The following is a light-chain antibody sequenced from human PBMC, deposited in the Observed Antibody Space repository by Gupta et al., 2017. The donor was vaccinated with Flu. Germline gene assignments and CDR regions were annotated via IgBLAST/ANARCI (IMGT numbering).Light chain of an antibody. J-gene: IGKJ4*01. V-gene: IGKV1-39*01. CDR1: QSISTF. CDR2: MAS. CDR3: QQGDSTPIT. Sequence: DIQMTQSPFSLSASVGDRVTITCRASQSISTFLHWYQQRPGKSPKLLIYMASHLQGGVPSRFSGSGSGTDFTLTITRLQPEDFATYFCQQGDSTPITFGGGTKVEIK.